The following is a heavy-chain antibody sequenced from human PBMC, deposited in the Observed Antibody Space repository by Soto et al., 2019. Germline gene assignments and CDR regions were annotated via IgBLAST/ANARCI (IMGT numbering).Heavy chain of an antibody. CDR2: ISAYNGNT. J-gene: IGHJ5*02. Sequence: QVQLVQSGAEVKKPGASVKVSCKASGYTFTSYGISWVRQAPGQGLEWMGWISAYNGNTNYAQKRQGRVTMTTDTSTSTAYMELRSLRSDDTAVYYCARDAAYQLATFWFDPWGQGTLVTVSS. CDR1: GYTFTSYG. V-gene: IGHV1-18*01. CDR3: ARDAAYQLATFWFDP. D-gene: IGHD2-2*01.